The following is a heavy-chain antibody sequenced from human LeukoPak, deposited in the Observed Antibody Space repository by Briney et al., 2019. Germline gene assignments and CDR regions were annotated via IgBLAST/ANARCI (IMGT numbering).Heavy chain of an antibody. J-gene: IGHJ4*02. CDR2: MNPNSGNT. CDR1: GYTFTSYD. Sequence: ASVKVSCKASGYTFTSYDINWVRQATRQGLEWMGWMNPNSGNTGYAQKFQGRVTMTRNTSISTAYMELSSLRSEDTAVYYCARGLSRLSIAAAGTPVDYWGQGTLVTVSS. CDR3: ARGLSRLSIAAAGTPVDY. D-gene: IGHD6-13*01. V-gene: IGHV1-8*01.